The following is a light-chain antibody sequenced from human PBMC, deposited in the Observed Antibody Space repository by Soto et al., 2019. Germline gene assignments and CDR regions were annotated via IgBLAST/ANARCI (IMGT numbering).Light chain of an antibody. Sequence: EIVMTQSPATLSVSPGERATLSCRASQSVSSNLAWYLQKPGQAPRLLIYGASTRATGIPARLSGSGSGTDFTLTISSLQSEDFAVYYCQQYNNWATFGQGTKLEIK. CDR1: QSVSSN. J-gene: IGKJ2*01. CDR2: GAS. CDR3: QQYNNWAT. V-gene: IGKV3-15*01.